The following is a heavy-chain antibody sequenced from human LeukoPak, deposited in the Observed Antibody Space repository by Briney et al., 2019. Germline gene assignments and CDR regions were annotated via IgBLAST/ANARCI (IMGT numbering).Heavy chain of an antibody. CDR3: ARGLAGTDAFDI. Sequence: GGSLRLSCAASGFTFTDYFFTWIRQAPGKGLEWLSYISRSGIGISYAESVQGRFTISRDNAKNLLYLQMNSLRAEDTAVYYCARGLAGTDAFDIWGQGTMVTVSS. J-gene: IGHJ3*02. CDR2: ISRSGIGI. D-gene: IGHD6-19*01. CDR1: GFTFTDYF. V-gene: IGHV3-11*04.